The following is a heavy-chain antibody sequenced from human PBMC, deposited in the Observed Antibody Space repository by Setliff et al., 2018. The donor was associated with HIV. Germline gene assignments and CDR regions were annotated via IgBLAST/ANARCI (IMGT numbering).Heavy chain of an antibody. D-gene: IGHD6-13*01. CDR1: GGSISSGSYY. V-gene: IGHV4-61*02. J-gene: IGHJ4*02. Sequence: SETLSLTCTVSGGSISSGSYYWSWIRQPAGKGLEWIGRIYTSGSTKYNPSLKSRDTISVDTSKNQFSLKVSSVTAADTAVYYCARVARGGHSSRWYYFDYWGQGTLVTVSS. CDR2: IYTSGST. CDR3: ARVARGGHSSRWYYFDY.